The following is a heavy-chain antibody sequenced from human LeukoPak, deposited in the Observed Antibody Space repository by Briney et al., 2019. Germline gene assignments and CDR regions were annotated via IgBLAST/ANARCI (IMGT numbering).Heavy chain of an antibody. D-gene: IGHD6-13*01. J-gene: IGHJ4*02. V-gene: IGHV5-51*01. CDR2: IYAGDSDT. CDR1: GYRFTTYW. Sequence: GESLKISCRGSGYRFTTYWIGWVRQMPGKGLEWMGIIYAGDSDTRYSPSFQGQVTISADKSFSTAYLQWSSLKASDTAMYYCARLRYSSSWDFDYWGQGTLVTVSS. CDR3: ARLRYSSSWDFDY.